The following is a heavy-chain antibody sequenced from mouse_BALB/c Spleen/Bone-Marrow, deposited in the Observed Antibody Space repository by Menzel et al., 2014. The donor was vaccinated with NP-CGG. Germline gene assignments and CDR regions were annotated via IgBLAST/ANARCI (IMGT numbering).Heavy chain of an antibody. CDR2: INPYNDGT. CDR3: AREGGLRRGDYYAMDY. Sequence: VQLKQSGPELVKPGASVKMSCKASGYTFTAYVMHWVEQKPGQGLEWIGYINPYNDGTKYNEMFKGKATLTSDKSSSTAYMELSSLTSEDSAVYYCAREGGLRRGDYYAMDYWGQGTSVTVSS. CDR1: GYTFTAYV. D-gene: IGHD2-4*01. J-gene: IGHJ4*01. V-gene: IGHV1-14*01.